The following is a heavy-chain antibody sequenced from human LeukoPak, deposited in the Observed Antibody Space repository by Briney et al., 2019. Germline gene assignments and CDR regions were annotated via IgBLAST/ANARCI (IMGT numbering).Heavy chain of an antibody. Sequence: GGSLRLSCAASGFTFSSYGMHWVRQAPGKGLEWVAVISYDGSNKYYADSVKGRFTISRDNSKNTLYLQMNSLRAEDTAVYYCAKDDSSGYYYVDGPASFWGQGTLVTVSS. CDR3: AKDDSSGYYYVDGPASF. D-gene: IGHD3-22*01. CDR2: ISYDGSNK. J-gene: IGHJ4*02. V-gene: IGHV3-30*18. CDR1: GFTFSSYG.